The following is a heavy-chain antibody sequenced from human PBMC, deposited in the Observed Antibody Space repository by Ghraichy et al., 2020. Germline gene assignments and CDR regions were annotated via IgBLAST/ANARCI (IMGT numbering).Heavy chain of an antibody. CDR3: ASDSGWSYYYYYYGMDV. CDR2: IYYSGST. CDR1: GGSISSSSYY. Sequence: SETLSLTCTVSGGSISSSSYYWGWIRQPPGKGLEWIGSIYYSGSTYYNPSLKSRVTISVDTSKNQFSLKLSSVTAADTAVYYCASDSGWSYYYYYYGMDVWGQGTTVTVSS. J-gene: IGHJ6*02. D-gene: IGHD6-19*01. V-gene: IGHV4-39*01.